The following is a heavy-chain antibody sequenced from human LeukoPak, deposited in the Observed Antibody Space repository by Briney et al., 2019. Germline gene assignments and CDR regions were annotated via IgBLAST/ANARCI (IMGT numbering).Heavy chain of an antibody. CDR2: INQDGSGK. D-gene: IGHD4-17*01. V-gene: IGHV3-7*03. CDR1: GFTFSTYW. J-gene: IGHJ4*02. CDR3: AGAVTSTEGY. Sequence: GGSLRLSCEASGFTFSTYWMTWVRQPPGKGLEWVASINQDGSGKYYVDSVKGRFTISRDNAQKSLYLQMNSLRVDDTAVYYCAGAVTSTEGYWGQGTLVTVSS.